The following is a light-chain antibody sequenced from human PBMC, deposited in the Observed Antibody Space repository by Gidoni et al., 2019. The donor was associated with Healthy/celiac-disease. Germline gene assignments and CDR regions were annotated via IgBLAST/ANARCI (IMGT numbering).Light chain of an antibody. V-gene: IGKV1-39*01. CDR2: AEA. J-gene: IGKJ2*01. CDR3: QQSYSTLMYT. Sequence: DSQMTQSPSSLSASVGDRVTITCRASQSISSYLNWYQQKPGKAPTLLIYAEASLQSGVTSRFSGSGSGTDFTLTISSMQPEEFATYYCQQSYSTLMYTFGQGTKLEIK. CDR1: QSISSY.